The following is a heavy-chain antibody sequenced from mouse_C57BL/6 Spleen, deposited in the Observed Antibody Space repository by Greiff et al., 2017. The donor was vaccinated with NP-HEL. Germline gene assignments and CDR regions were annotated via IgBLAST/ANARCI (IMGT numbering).Heavy chain of an antibody. CDR2: IDPANGNT. CDR1: GFNIKNTY. V-gene: IGHV14-3*01. J-gene: IGHJ2*01. CDR3: ARSEYGNYGFYYFDY. Sequence: VQLQQSVAELVRPGASVKLSCTASGFNIKNTYMHWVKQRPEQGLEWIGRIDPANGNTKYAPKFQGKATITADTSSNTAYLQLSSLTSEDTAIYYCARSEYGNYGFYYFDYWGQGTTLTVSS. D-gene: IGHD2-10*02.